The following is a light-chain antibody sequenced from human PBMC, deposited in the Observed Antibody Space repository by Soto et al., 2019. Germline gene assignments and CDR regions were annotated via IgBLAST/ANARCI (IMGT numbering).Light chain of an antibody. CDR1: QSVSSS. CDR2: GAS. V-gene: IGKV3-15*01. Sequence: EIVMTQSPATLSVSPGERATLSCRASQSVSSSLAWYQQKPGQAPSLLIYGASTRATGVPARFRGSRSGTDFTLTISSLQSEDFVVDYCQQDNTWPPYTFGQGTKLEIK. J-gene: IGKJ2*01. CDR3: QQDNTWPPYT.